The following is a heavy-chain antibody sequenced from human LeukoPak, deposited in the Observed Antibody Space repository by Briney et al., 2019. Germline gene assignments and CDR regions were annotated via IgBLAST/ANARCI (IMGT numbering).Heavy chain of an antibody. V-gene: IGHV1-69*04. CDR2: IIPILGIA. CDR3: ARAGTVVVAENWFDP. D-gene: IGHD2-15*01. J-gene: IGHJ5*02. Sequence: SVKVSCKASGGTFSSYAISWVRQAPGQGLEWMGRIIPILGIANYAQKFQGRVTITADKSTSTAYMELSSLRPEDTAVYYCARAGTVVVAENWFDPWGQGTLVTVSS. CDR1: GGTFSSYA.